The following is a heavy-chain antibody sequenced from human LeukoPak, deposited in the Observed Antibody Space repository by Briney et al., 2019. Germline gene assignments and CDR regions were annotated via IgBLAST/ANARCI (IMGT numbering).Heavy chain of an antibody. CDR1: GFTFSSYG. CDR2: ISYDGSNK. CDR3: AKDHIAYSSSWYYFDY. J-gene: IGHJ4*02. Sequence: GGSLRLSCAASGFTFSSYGMHWVRQAPGKGLEWVAVISYDGSNKYYADSVKGRFTISRDNSKNALYLQMNSLRAEDTAVYYCAKDHIAYSSSWYYFDYWGQGTLVTVSS. D-gene: IGHD6-13*01. V-gene: IGHV3-30*18.